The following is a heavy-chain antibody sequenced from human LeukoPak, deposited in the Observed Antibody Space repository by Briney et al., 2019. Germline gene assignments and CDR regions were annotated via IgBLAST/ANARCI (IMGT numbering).Heavy chain of an antibody. Sequence: GGSLRLSCVVSGFSFSSFEMNWVRQAPGKGLEWVSYISSSFTICYADSVKGRSTICRDHARDSLYLEMNSLRVEDTAVYYCARSLSGYNTDPFFEQWGQGALVTVS. J-gene: IGHJ4*02. CDR3: ARSLSGYNTDPFFEQ. D-gene: IGHD5-12*01. V-gene: IGHV3-48*03. CDR1: GFSFSSFE. CDR2: ISSSFTI.